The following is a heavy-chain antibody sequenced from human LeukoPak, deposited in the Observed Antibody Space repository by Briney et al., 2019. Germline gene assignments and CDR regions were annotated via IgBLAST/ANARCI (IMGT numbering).Heavy chain of an antibody. Sequence: SETLSLTCALYGGSFSGYHWSWIRQPPGKGLEWIVEINHSGSTNYNPSLKSRVTISVDTSKNQFSLKLSSVTAADTAVYYCARRYGSGSSGTFDYWGQGTLVTVSS. CDR2: INHSGST. D-gene: IGHD3-10*01. V-gene: IGHV4-34*01. CDR1: GGSFSGYH. J-gene: IGHJ4*02. CDR3: ARRYGSGSSGTFDY.